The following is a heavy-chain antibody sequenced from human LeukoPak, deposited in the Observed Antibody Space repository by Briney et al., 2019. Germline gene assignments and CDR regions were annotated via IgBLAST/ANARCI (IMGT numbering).Heavy chain of an antibody. V-gene: IGHV3-30-3*01. D-gene: IGHD6-19*01. CDR3: ARGGWTIAVAGYFDY. Sequence: GGSLRLSCTASGFTFSSHALHWVRQAPGKGLEWVAFISYDGSNKYYADSVRGRFTISRDNSKNTLYLQMNSLRPEDTALYYCARGGWTIAVAGYFDYWGQGTPVTVSS. J-gene: IGHJ4*02. CDR2: ISYDGSNK. CDR1: GFTFSSHA.